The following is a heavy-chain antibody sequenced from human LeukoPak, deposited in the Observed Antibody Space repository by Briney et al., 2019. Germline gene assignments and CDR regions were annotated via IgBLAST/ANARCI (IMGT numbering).Heavy chain of an antibody. Sequence: SETLSLTCAVYGGSFSGYYWSWLRQPPGKGLEWIGEINHSGSTNYNPSLKSRVTISGDTSKNQFSLKLSSVTAADTAVYYCARGIVVVPAASFDYWGQGTLVTVSS. CDR3: ARGIVVVPAASFDY. J-gene: IGHJ4*02. CDR1: GGSFSGYY. CDR2: INHSGST. V-gene: IGHV4-34*01. D-gene: IGHD2-2*01.